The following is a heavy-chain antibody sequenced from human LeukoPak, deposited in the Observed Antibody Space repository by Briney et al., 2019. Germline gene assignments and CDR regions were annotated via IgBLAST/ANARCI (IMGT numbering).Heavy chain of an antibody. CDR1: GFTFSSYT. V-gene: IGHV3-21*01. CDR2: ISGSNSYI. Sequence: GGSLRLSCAASGFTFSSYTMHWIRPAPGKGLEWVSSISGSNSYIFYADSVKGRLTVSRDNAKDSLYLQMNSLRAEDTAVYYCARALTTLTYEGYWGQGTLVTVSS. J-gene: IGHJ4*02. D-gene: IGHD1-1*01. CDR3: ARALTTLTYEGY.